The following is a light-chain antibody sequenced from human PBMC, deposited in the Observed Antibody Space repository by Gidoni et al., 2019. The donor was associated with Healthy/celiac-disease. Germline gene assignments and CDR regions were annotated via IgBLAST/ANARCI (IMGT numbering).Light chain of an antibody. CDR1: SSNIGSNT. Sequence: QSVLTQPPSASGTPGQRFTISCSGSSSNIGSNTVNWYQQLPGTAPKLLIYSNKQRPSGVPDRFSGSKSGTSASLAISGLQSEDEADYYCAAWDDSLNGLVFGGGTKLTVL. V-gene: IGLV1-44*01. J-gene: IGLJ2*01. CDR3: AAWDDSLNGLV. CDR2: SNK.